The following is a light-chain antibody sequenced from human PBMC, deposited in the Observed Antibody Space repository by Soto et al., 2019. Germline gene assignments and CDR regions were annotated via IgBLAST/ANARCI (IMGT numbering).Light chain of an antibody. Sequence: EIAMTQSPATLSVSPGERATLSCRASQSVSSNFAWYQQKPGQAPRLLIYGASTRATGIPARFSGSGSGTDFTLTISSLQSEDFAVYYCKQYNNWPPAFGQGTRLEIK. J-gene: IGKJ5*01. CDR3: KQYNNWPPA. V-gene: IGKV3-15*01. CDR2: GAS. CDR1: QSVSSN.